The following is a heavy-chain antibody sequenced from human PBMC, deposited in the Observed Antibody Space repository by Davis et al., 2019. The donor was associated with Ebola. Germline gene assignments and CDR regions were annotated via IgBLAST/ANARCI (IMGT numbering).Heavy chain of an antibody. Sequence: PGGSLRPSCAASGFTFSLYSMNWVRQAPGKGLEWVSYISSSGTIYYTDSVKGRFTISRDNGKNSLYLQMNSLRDEDTAVYYCARDDVVVVTATFDYWGQGTLVTVSS. V-gene: IGHV3-48*02. D-gene: IGHD2-15*01. CDR3: ARDDVVVVTATFDY. CDR2: ISSSGTI. J-gene: IGHJ4*02. CDR1: GFTFSLYS.